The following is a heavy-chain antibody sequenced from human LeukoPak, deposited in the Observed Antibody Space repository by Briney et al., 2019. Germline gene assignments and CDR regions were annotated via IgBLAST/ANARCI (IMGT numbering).Heavy chain of an antibody. CDR2: ISSSSSYI. CDR3: ARDYARAVEY. V-gene: IGHV3-21*01. D-gene: IGHD2-2*01. Sequence: GGSLRLSCAASGFTFSSYSMNWVRQAPGKGLEWVSSISSSSSYIYYADSVKGRFTISRDNAKSTLYLQMNSLRAEDTAVYYCARDYARAVEYWGQGTLATVSS. J-gene: IGHJ4*02. CDR1: GFTFSSYS.